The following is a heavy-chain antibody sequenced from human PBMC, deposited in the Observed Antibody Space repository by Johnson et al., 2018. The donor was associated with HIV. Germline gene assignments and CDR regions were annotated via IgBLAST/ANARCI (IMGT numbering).Heavy chain of an antibody. CDR3: AREGEWERRNLHAFDI. J-gene: IGHJ3*02. CDR2: IYSGGSK. V-gene: IGHV3-66*01. D-gene: IGHD1-26*01. Sequence: MMLVESGGDLVQPGGSLRLSCAVSGFTVSSNYMSWVRRAPGKGLEWVSVIYSGGSKYYADSVKGRFTISRDNSKNTVYLQMNSLRAEDTALYYCAREGEWERRNLHAFDIWGQGTMVTVSS. CDR1: GFTVSSNY.